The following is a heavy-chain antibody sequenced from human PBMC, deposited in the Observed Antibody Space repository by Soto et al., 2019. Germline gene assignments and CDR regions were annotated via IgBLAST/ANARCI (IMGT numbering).Heavy chain of an antibody. CDR2: MNPNSGNT. D-gene: IGHD1-1*01. CDR1: GYTFSSYD. J-gene: IGHJ6*02. CDR3: ARERTGTTSMDV. Sequence: QVQLVQSGAEVKKPGASVKVSCKASGYTFSSYDINWVRQATGQGLEWMGWMNPNSGNTGYAQKFEGRVTMTRNTSISTAYMELSSLRSEDTAVYYCARERTGTTSMDVWGQGTTVTVSS. V-gene: IGHV1-8*01.